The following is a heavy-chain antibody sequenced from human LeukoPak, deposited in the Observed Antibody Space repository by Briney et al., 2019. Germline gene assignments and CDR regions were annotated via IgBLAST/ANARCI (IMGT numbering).Heavy chain of an antibody. V-gene: IGHV3-7*01. CDR2: IKEDGSEK. Sequence: QAGGSLTLSCAASGFTLSTDWMMWLRQAPGKGLEGVANIKEDGSEKYCVHSVKGRFTISRDNAKNSLYLQMNSLRVEDTAVYYCAGEKIVGASEFDYWGQGTLVTVSS. CDR1: GFTLSTDW. CDR3: AGEKIVGASEFDY. J-gene: IGHJ4*02. D-gene: IGHD1-26*01.